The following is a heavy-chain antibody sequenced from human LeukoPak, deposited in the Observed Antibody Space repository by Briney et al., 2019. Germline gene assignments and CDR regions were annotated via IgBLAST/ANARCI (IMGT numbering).Heavy chain of an antibody. D-gene: IGHD6-13*01. V-gene: IGHV4-39*07. Sequence: PETPSLTCSVSGGSTSSSSYQWGWIRQPPGKGLEWIGIIYYRGSTYYNPSLKSRVIISVDMSKNQFSLKLSSATAADTAMYFCARLSAADYYYYMDVWGKGTTVTISS. CDR3: ARLSAADYYYYMDV. CDR1: GGSTSSSSYQ. CDR2: IYYRGST. J-gene: IGHJ6*03.